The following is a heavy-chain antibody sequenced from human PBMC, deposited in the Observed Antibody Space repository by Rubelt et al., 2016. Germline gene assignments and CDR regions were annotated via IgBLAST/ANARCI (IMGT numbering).Heavy chain of an antibody. CDR3: TMDTFGRRDD. Sequence: EVQLVESGGGLVLPGGSLRLSCAASGFTFSNSWMHWVRQAPGKGLVWGSGINPVGTYTSYAEPVKGRFTISRDNAKTLLYLQMSSLRAEDTAVYYCTMDTFGRRDDWGQGTLVTVSS. CDR1: GFTFSNSW. D-gene: IGHD5-18*01. J-gene: IGHJ4*02. V-gene: IGHV3-74*01. CDR2: INPVGTYT.